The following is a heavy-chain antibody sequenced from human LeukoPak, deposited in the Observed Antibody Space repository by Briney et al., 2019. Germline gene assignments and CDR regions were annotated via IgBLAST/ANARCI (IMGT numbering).Heavy chain of an antibody. D-gene: IGHD3-10*01. V-gene: IGHV4-59*01. CDR3: ARVLTMVRGANYYYGMDV. Sequence: SETLSLTCTVSGGSISSYYWSWIRQPPGKGLEWIGYIYYSGSTNYNPSLKSRVTISVDTSKNQFSLKLSSVTAADTAVYYCARVLTMVRGANYYYGMDVWGQGTTVTVSS. CDR1: GGSISSYY. CDR2: IYYSGST. J-gene: IGHJ6*02.